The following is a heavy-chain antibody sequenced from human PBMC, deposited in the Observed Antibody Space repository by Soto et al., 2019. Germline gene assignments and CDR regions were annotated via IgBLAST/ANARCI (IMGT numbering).Heavy chain of an antibody. CDR1: GYTFTSYG. V-gene: IGHV1-18*01. Sequence: QVQLVQSGAEVKKPGASVKVSCKASGYTFTSYGISWVRQAPGQGLEWMGWISAYNGNTNYAQKLQGRVTMTTDTSTSTAYMELRGLRSDDTAVYYCARDVYCTNGVCYYGMDVWGQGTTVTVSS. J-gene: IGHJ6*02. CDR2: ISAYNGNT. D-gene: IGHD2-8*01. CDR3: ARDVYCTNGVCYYGMDV.